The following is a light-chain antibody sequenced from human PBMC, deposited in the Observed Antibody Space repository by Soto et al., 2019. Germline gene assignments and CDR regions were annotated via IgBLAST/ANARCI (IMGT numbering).Light chain of an antibody. J-gene: IGKJ1*01. CDR1: QSVGRD. V-gene: IGKV3-15*01. CDR3: QQCNNWPRT. Sequence: IVMTQSPATLSVSPWERATLSCRASQSVGRDLAWYQQKPGQAPRLLIYGASTRATGIPARFSGSGSGTEFALTISSLQSEDFAVYYCQQCNNWPRTFGQGTKVDIK. CDR2: GAS.